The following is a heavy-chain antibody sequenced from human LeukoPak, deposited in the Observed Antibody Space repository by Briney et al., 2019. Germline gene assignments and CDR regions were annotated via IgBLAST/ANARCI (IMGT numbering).Heavy chain of an antibody. J-gene: IGHJ5*02. D-gene: IGHD6-19*01. V-gene: IGHV3-9*01. CDR2: ISWSSGNI. CDR1: GFTFDDYA. CDR3: AKDMAEAVAGTFDN. Sequence: GGSLRLSCAASGFTFDDYAMHWVRQAPGKGLEWVSGISWSSGNIGYADSVKGRFTISRDNAKNSLYLQMSSLRAEDTALYYCAKDMAEAVAGTFDNWGQGTLVTVSS.